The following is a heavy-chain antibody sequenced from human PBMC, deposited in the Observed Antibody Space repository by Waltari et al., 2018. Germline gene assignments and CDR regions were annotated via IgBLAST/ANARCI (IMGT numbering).Heavy chain of an antibody. Sequence: QLQLQESGPGLVKPSETLSLTCTVSGGSISSSSYYWGWIRQPPGKGLEWIGSIYYSGSTYDNPSLKSRVTISVDTSKNQFSLKLSSVTAADTAVYYCARVVRTTRGGAFDIWGQGTMVTVSS. V-gene: IGHV4-39*07. D-gene: IGHD3-3*01. J-gene: IGHJ3*02. CDR2: IYYSGST. CDR3: ARVVRTTRGGAFDI. CDR1: GGSISSSSYY.